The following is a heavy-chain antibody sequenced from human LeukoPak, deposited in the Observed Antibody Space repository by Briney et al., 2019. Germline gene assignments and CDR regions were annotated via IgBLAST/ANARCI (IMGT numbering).Heavy chain of an antibody. CDR2: IGGSGANI. Sequence: GGSLRLSCVASEFTFSGYNMNWVRQAPGKGLEWVSHIGGSGANIYYADSVKGRFTISRDNAKNTPYLQMNSLRAEDTAIYYCARRFDIWGQGTMVTVSS. D-gene: IGHD3-10*01. V-gene: IGHV3-48*01. J-gene: IGHJ3*02. CDR1: EFTFSGYN. CDR3: ARRFDI.